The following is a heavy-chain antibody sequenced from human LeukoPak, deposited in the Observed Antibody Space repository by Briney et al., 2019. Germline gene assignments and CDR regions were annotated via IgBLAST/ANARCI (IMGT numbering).Heavy chain of an antibody. CDR2: IIPILGIA. V-gene: IGHV1-69*04. CDR3: ARDFTVTSPFGFDY. J-gene: IGHJ4*02. Sequence: ASVKVSCKASGGTFSSYAISWVRQAPGQGLEWMGRIIPILGIANYAQKFQGRVTITADKSTSTAYMELSSLRSEDTAVYYCARDFTVTSPFGFDYWGQGTLVTVSS. D-gene: IGHD4-17*01. CDR1: GGTFSSYA.